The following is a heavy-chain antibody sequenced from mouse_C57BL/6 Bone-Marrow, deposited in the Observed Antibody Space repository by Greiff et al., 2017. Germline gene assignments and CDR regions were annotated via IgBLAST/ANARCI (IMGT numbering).Heavy chain of an antibody. CDR1: GYTFTGYW. CDR2: ILPGSGST. V-gene: IGHV1-9*01. Sequence: VQLQQSGAELMKPGATVKISCKATGYTFTGYWIEWVKQRPGHGLEWIGEILPGSGSTNYNEKFKGKATFTADTSSNTVYMKLSSLTTEDSAIYYCARKGSKGAYWGQGTTLTVSS. J-gene: IGHJ2*01. CDR3: ARKGSKGAY.